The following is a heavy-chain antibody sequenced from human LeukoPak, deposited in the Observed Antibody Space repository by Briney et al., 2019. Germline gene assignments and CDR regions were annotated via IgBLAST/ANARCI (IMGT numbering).Heavy chain of an antibody. CDR1: GFTFSSYA. V-gene: IGHV3-23*01. CDR3: AKDHDYGDFGGSYYYMDV. J-gene: IGHJ6*03. CDR2: ISASGGST. Sequence: GGSLRLSCAASGFTFSSYAMSWVRQAPGKGLEWVSAISASGGSTFYADSVKGRFTFSRDNSKNTLYLQMNSLRAEDTAVYYCAKDHDYGDFGGSYYYMDVWGKGTTVTVSS. D-gene: IGHD4-17*01.